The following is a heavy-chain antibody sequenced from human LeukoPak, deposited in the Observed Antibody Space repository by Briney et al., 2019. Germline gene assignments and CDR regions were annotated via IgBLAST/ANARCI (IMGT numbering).Heavy chain of an antibody. V-gene: IGHV4-38-2*02. CDR2: IYHSGST. D-gene: IGHD1-26*01. CDR1: GYSISSGYY. J-gene: IGHJ4*02. Sequence: SETLSLTCTVSGYSISSGYYWGWIRQPPGKGLEWIGSIYHSGSTYYNPSLKSRVTISVDTSKNQFSLKLSSVTAADTAVHYCARDPPYSGSYGFDYWGQGTLVTVSS. CDR3: ARDPPYSGSYGFDY.